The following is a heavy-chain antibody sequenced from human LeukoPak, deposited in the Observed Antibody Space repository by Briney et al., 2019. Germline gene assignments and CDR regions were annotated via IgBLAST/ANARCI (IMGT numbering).Heavy chain of an antibody. Sequence: GGSLRLSCAASGFTFSSYAMSWVRQAPGKGLEWVSAISGSGGSTYYADSVKGWFTISRDNSKNTLYLQMNSLRAEDTAVYYCAKDRSYDNLFDYWGQGTLVTVSS. CDR3: AKDRSYDNLFDY. V-gene: IGHV3-23*01. CDR2: ISGSGGST. J-gene: IGHJ4*02. CDR1: GFTFSSYA. D-gene: IGHD3-22*01.